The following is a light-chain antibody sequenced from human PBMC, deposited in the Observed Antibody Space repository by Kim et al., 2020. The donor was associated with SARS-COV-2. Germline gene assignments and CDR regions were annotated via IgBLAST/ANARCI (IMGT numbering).Light chain of an antibody. CDR3: STWDSSLNEWV. J-gene: IGLJ3*02. V-gene: IGLV10-54*01. Sequence: RQTATLTCTGNSKTVGNQVAAWLEQHQGHPPKLLSYRNNTRPSGVSERLSAARSGNTASLTITGLQPEDEADYYCSTWDSSLNEWVFGGGTQLTVL. CDR2: RNN. CDR1: SKTVGNQV.